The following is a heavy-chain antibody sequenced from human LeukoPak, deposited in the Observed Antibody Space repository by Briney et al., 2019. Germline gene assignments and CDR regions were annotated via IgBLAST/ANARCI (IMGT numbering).Heavy chain of an antibody. Sequence: SETLSLTCAVYGGSFSGYYWSWLRQPPGKGLEWIGEINHSGSTNYNPSLKSRVTISVDTSKNQFSLKLSSVTAADTAVYYCARMGYSSGWSRKIRSRYWGQGTLVTVSS. V-gene: IGHV4-34*01. CDR2: INHSGST. CDR3: ARMGYSSGWSRKIRSRY. CDR1: GGSFSGYY. D-gene: IGHD6-19*01. J-gene: IGHJ4*02.